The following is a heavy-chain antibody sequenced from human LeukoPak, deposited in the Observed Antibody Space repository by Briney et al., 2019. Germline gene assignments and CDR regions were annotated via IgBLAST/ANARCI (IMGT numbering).Heavy chain of an antibody. CDR3: AGGSAMSGYSSSTDY. J-gene: IGHJ4*02. CDR2: INPNSGGT. CDR1: GYTFTGYY. D-gene: IGHD6-13*01. Sequence: GASVKVSCKASGYTFTGYYMHWVRQAPGQGLEWMGWINPNSGGTNYAQKFQGRVTITADKSTSTAYMELSSLRSEDTAVYYCAGGSAMSGYSSSTDYWGQGTLVTVSS. V-gene: IGHV1-2*02.